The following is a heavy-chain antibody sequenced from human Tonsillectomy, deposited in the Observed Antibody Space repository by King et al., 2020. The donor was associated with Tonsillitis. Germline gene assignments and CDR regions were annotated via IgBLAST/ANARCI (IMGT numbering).Heavy chain of an antibody. D-gene: IGHD2-15*01. V-gene: IGHV1-69*09. CDR3: ARGDDCSGGSCFSGRFDP. J-gene: IGHJ5*02. CDR2: IIPILGIA. Sequence: QLVQSGAEVKKPGSSVKVSCKASGGTFSSYAISWVRQAPGQGLEWMGRIIPILGIANYAQKFLGRVTITADKSTSTAYMELSSLRSEDTAVYYCARGDDCSGGSCFSGRFDPWGQGTLVTVSS. CDR1: GGTFSSYA.